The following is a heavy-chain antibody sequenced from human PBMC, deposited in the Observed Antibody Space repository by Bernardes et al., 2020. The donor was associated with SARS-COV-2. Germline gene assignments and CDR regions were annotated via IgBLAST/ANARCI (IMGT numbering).Heavy chain of an antibody. V-gene: IGHV4-59*11. CDR3: ARGYAYYYDTTGNYPYVSFDV. D-gene: IGHD3-22*01. CDR2: IYFTGRT. J-gene: IGHJ3*01. Sequence: TLSLTCTVSGDSITSHYWGWIRQPPGKGLEWIGDIYFTGRTNYNPSLKSRVTISVATSKKVFSLNLRSVAAADTAVYYCARGYAYYYDTTGNYPYVSFDVWGQGTTVTVSS. CDR1: GDSITSHY.